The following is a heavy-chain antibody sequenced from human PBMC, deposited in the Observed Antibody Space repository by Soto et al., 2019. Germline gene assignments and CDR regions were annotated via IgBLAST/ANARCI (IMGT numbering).Heavy chain of an antibody. CDR1: GWTFSSYA. J-gene: IGHJ3*02. Sequence: ASVKVSRKACGWTFSSYAISRVGQAPGQGLEWMGGIIPIFGTANYAQKFQGRVTITADESTSTAYMELTSLRSEDTAVYSCAQGTSRVMNAFDIWGQGTMVNVSS. CDR2: IIPIFGTA. V-gene: IGHV1-69*13. CDR3: AQGTSRVMNAFDI. D-gene: IGHD4-17*01.